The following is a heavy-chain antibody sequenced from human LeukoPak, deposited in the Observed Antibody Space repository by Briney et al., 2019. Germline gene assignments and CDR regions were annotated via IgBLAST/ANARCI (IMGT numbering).Heavy chain of an antibody. J-gene: IGHJ3*02. CDR1: GLIFSSYW. CDR2: IKQDGSEK. V-gene: IGHV3-7*05. CDR3: ARGGGLDI. Sequence: GGSLRLSCAASGLIFSSYWMTWVRQAPGKGLEWVANIKQDGSEKYYVDSVKGRFTISRDNAKNSLYLQMNSLRAEDTAVYYCARGGGLDIWGQGTMVTISS.